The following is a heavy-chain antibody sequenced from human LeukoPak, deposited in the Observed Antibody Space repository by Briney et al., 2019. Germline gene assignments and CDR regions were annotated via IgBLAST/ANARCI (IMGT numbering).Heavy chain of an antibody. V-gene: IGHV3-53*01. CDR1: GFTLSNNY. J-gene: IGHJ4*02. CDR3: AKEGATVVTPIKN. CDR2: IYSGGST. D-gene: IGHD4-23*01. Sequence: PGGSLRLSCVVSGFTLSNNYMSWVRQAPRKGLEWVSLIYSGGSTYYADSVKGRFTISRDNSKNTVYLQMNSLRAEDTAVYYCAKEGATVVTPIKNWGQGTLVTVSS.